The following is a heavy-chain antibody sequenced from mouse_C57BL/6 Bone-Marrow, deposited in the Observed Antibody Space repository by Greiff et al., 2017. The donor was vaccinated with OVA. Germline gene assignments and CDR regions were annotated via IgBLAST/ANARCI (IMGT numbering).Heavy chain of an antibody. CDR2: ISYDGSN. CDR1: GYSITSGYY. Sequence: VQLQQSGPGLVKPSQSLSLTCSVTGYSITSGYYWNWIRQFPGNKLEWMGYISYDGSNNYNPSLKNRISITRDTSKNQFFLKLNSVTTEDTATYYCAAQIYYGNYMDYWGQGTTLTVSS. J-gene: IGHJ2*01. D-gene: IGHD2-1*01. V-gene: IGHV3-6*01. CDR3: AAQIYYGNYMDY.